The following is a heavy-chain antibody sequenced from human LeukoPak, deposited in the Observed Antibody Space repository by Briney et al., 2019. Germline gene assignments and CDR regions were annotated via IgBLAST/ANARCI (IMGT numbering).Heavy chain of an antibody. CDR3: ATVGALHYYYYMDV. V-gene: IGHV3-20*04. J-gene: IGHJ6*03. CDR1: GFTFSSHG. Sequence: GGTLRLSCAASGFTFSSHGMSWVRQAPGKGLEWVSGINWNGGSTGYADSVKGRFTISRDNAKNSLYLQMNSLRAEDTALYYCATVGALHYYYYMDVWGKGTTVTVSS. D-gene: IGHD3-16*01. CDR2: INWNGGST.